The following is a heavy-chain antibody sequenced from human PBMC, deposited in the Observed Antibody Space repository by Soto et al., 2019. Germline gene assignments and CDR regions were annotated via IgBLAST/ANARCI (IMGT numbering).Heavy chain of an antibody. CDR1: GFGFSTHA. J-gene: IGHJ3*02. Sequence: LRLSCAASGFGFSTHALSWVRQAPGKGLEWLSSITNTGITTHYADSVKGRFTISRENSRNTLHLQMNNLRVDDTAVYYCAKDLARTTPDAFDIWGQGTMVTVSS. CDR3: AKDLARTTPDAFDI. CDR2: ITNTGITT. V-gene: IGHV3-23*01. D-gene: IGHD4-17*01.